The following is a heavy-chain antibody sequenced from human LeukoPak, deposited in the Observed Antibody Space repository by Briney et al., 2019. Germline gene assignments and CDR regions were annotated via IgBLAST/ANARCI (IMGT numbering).Heavy chain of an antibody. CDR1: GFTFSSYS. J-gene: IGHJ6*02. CDR3: ARARSVSGYYYGMDV. Sequence: GGSLRLSCAASGFTFSSYSMNWVRQAPGKGLEWVSSISSSSSYIYYADSVKGRFTISRDNAKNSLYLQMNSLRAEDTAVYYCARARSVSGYYYGMDVWGQGTTVTVSS. D-gene: IGHD2-15*01. CDR2: ISSSSSYI. V-gene: IGHV3-21*01.